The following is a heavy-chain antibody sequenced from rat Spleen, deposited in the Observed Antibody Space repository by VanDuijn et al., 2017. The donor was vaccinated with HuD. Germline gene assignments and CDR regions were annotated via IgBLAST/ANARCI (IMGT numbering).Heavy chain of an antibody. V-gene: IGHV5S23*01. Sequence: EVQLVESGGGLVQPGRSLTLPCAASGFIFSNYAMAWVRQAPTKGLEWVASITNSGGSTYYRDSVKGRITISRDNAKSILYLQMNSLRSEDTATYYCTRVRTGPDYWGQGVMVTVSS. CDR2: ITNSGGST. J-gene: IGHJ2*01. CDR1: GFIFSNYA. CDR3: TRVRTGPDY. D-gene: IGHD1-11*01.